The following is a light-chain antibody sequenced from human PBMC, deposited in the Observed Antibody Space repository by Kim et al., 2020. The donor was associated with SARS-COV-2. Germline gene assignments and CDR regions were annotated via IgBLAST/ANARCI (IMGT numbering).Light chain of an antibody. V-gene: IGLV3-21*04. CDR2: YGS. J-gene: IGLJ3*02. Sequence: SYELTQPPSVSVAPGKTARITCGGDNIGSKSVHWYQQKPGQAPVLLIYYGSDRPSGIPERFSGSNSGNTATLTISRVEAGDEADYYCQVWDGSSDRRAVF. CDR1: NIGSKS. CDR3: QVWDGSSDRRAV.